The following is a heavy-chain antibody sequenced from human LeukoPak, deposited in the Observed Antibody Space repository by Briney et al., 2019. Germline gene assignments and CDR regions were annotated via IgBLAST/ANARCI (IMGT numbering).Heavy chain of an antibody. CDR2: LYYSGTT. CDR3: ARIGIGGGSYLIGHFDY. V-gene: IGHV4-39*07. Sequence: PSETLSLTCTVAGGSISSSLYYWGWIRQPPGKGLEWIGSLYYSGTTHYNVSLKTRLTMSIDTSKNQFSLKLSSVTAADTAVYYCARIGIGGGSYLIGHFDYWGQGTLVTVSS. D-gene: IGHD1-26*01. J-gene: IGHJ4*02. CDR1: GGSISSSLYY.